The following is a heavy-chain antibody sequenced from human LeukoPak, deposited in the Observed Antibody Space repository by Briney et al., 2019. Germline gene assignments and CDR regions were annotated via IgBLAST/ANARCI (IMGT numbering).Heavy chain of an antibody. CDR3: ARDRLPYQYQEGWFDP. Sequence: GGSLRLSCAASGFTFSSYSMNWVRQAPGKGLEWVSSISSSSSYIYYADSVKGRFTISRDNAKNSLYLQMNSLRAEDTAVYYCARDRLPYQYQEGWFDPWGQGTLVTVSS. CDR2: ISSSSSYI. D-gene: IGHD2-2*01. CDR1: GFTFSSYS. V-gene: IGHV3-21*01. J-gene: IGHJ5*02.